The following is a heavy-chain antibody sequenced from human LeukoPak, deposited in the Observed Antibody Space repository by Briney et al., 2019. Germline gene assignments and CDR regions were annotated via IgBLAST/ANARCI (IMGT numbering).Heavy chain of an antibody. CDR1: GGSISSYY. J-gene: IGHJ4*02. Sequence: PSETLSLTCTVSGGSISSYYWSWIRQPPGKGLEWIGYIYYSGSTSYNPSLKSRVTISVDTSKNQFSLRLSSVTAADTAVYYCARAVAVAGDFDYWGQGTLVTVSS. CDR2: IYYSGST. CDR3: ARAVAVAGDFDY. D-gene: IGHD6-19*01. V-gene: IGHV4-59*01.